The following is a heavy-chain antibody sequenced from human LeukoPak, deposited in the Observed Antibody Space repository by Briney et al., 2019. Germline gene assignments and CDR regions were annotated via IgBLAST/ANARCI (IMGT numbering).Heavy chain of an antibody. D-gene: IGHD3-22*01. J-gene: IGHJ6*02. CDR3: VNPGWYYDSSGYSYYYGMDV. V-gene: IGHV3-64D*09. Sequence: GGSLRLSCSASGFTFSRYGMHWVRQAPGKGLEYVSAIVSNGDSTYYADSVKGRFTISRDNAKNTLYLQMSSLRPDDTAVYYCVNPGWYYDSSGYSYYYGMDVWGQETTVRVFS. CDR2: IVSNGDST. CDR1: GFTFSRYG.